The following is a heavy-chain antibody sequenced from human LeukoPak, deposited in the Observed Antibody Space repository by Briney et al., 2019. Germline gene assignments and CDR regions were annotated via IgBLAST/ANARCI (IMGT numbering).Heavy chain of an antibody. D-gene: IGHD2-21*01. J-gene: IGHJ4*02. V-gene: IGHV3-23*01. CDR3: AKGTSTLIPDY. Sequence: GGSLRLSCAASGFTFSSYAMSWVRQAPGQGLEWVSGISGSGGSTYYADSVKGRFTISRDNSKSTLYLQVNSLRAEDTAVYYCAKGTSTLIPDYWGQGTLVTVSS. CDR1: GFTFSSYA. CDR2: ISGSGGST.